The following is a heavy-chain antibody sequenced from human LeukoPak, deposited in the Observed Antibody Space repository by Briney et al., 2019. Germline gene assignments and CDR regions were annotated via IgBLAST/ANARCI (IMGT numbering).Heavy chain of an antibody. CDR1: EYTFTYYY. CDR2: IDPNSGGT. V-gene: IGHV1-2*02. CDR3: ARDHSSGNWYYNFYMDV. Sequence: ASVKVSCRASEYTFTYYYIHLVRQPPGQGLEWMGLIDPNSGGTNYAQKFQGRATVTRDTSLNTAYMELSSLRSNDTAVYYCARDHSSGNWYYNFYMDVWGKGTTVTVSS. J-gene: IGHJ6*03. D-gene: IGHD1-20*01.